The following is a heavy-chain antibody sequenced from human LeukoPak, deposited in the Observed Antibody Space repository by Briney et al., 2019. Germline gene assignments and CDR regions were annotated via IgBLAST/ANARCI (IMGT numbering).Heavy chain of an antibody. CDR2: ISYDGSNK. V-gene: IGHV3-30*18. J-gene: IGHJ6*02. CDR3: AKDFHYYDSSGYYPYYYYGMDV. Sequence: GGSLRLSCAASGFTSSSYGMHWVRQAPGKGLEWVAVISYDGSNKYYADSVKGRFTISRDNSKNTLYLQMNSLRAEDTAVYYCAKDFHYYDSSGYYPYYYYGMDVWGQGTTVTVSS. CDR1: GFTSSSYG. D-gene: IGHD3-22*01.